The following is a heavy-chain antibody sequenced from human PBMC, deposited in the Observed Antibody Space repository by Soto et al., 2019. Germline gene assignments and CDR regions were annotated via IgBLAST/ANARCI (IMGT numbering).Heavy chain of an antibody. CDR2: ISAYNGNT. D-gene: IGHD3-9*01. CDR3: ARARILTGYYITAFDI. CDR1: GYTFTSYG. Sequence: ASVKVSCKASGYTFTSYGISWVRQAPGQGLEWMGWISAYNGNTNYAQKLQGRVTMTTDTSTSTAYMELRSLRSDDTAVYYCARARILTGYYITAFDIWGQGTMVTVSS. V-gene: IGHV1-18*01. J-gene: IGHJ3*02.